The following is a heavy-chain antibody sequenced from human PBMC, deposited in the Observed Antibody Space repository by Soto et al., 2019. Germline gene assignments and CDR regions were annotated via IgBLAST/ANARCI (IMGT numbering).Heavy chain of an antibody. CDR3: PKKDVYALHYYGMDV. Sequence: GGSLRLSCAASGFTFSNAWMSWVRQAPGKGLEWVGRIKSKTDGGTTDYAAPVKGRFTISRDDSKNTLYLQMNSLKTEDTAVYYCPKKDVYALHYYGMDVGGKGPTFTVPP. D-gene: IGHD3-16*01. CDR1: GFTFSNAW. CDR2: IKSKTDGGTT. V-gene: IGHV3-15*01. J-gene: IGHJ6*04.